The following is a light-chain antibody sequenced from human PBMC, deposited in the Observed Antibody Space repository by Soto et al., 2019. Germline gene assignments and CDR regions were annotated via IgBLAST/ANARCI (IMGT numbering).Light chain of an antibody. CDR1: QSVSNAY. Sequence: EIVLTQSPGTLSLSPRERATLSCRASQSVSNAYLAWYQHKVGQSPGLLIYGASNRAPGIPDRFSGSGSGTDFTLTISRLEPEDFAVYSCQQYAASPRTFGQGTHVEVK. V-gene: IGKV3-20*01. J-gene: IGKJ1*01. CDR2: GAS. CDR3: QQYAASPRT.